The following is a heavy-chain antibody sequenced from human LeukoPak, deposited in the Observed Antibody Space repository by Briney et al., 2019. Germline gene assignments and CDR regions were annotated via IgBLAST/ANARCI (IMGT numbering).Heavy chain of an antibody. CDR1: GFSFYEYG. V-gene: IGHV3-49*03. Sequence: GGSLRLSCTASGFSFYEYGMSWFRQAPGKGLEWVAFIRSTAHGGTTEYAASVRGRFTISRDESKTIADLQMNSLNTDDTAVYYCARGAVGYDGSWYADHWGQGTLVTVAS. D-gene: IGHD6-13*01. CDR2: IRSTAHGGTT. J-gene: IGHJ4*02. CDR3: ARGAVGYDGSWYADH.